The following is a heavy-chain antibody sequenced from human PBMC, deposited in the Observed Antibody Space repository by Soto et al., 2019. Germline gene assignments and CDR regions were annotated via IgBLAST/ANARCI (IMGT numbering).Heavy chain of an antibody. Sequence: SETLSLTCGVYGGSFSDYYWSWIRQPPGKGLEWIGEINHSGSTNYNPSLKSRVTISVDTSKNQFSLKLTSVTAADTAMYFCARGFRGYYEILTGSTSQNWFHPSGQGTLVTVSS. J-gene: IGHJ5*02. CDR3: ARGFRGYYEILTGSTSQNWFHP. CDR1: GGSFSDYY. V-gene: IGHV4-34*01. D-gene: IGHD3-9*01. CDR2: INHSGST.